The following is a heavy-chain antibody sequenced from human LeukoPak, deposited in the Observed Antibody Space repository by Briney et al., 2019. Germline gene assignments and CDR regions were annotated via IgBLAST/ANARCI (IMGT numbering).Heavy chain of an antibody. V-gene: IGHV3-30*04. CDR3: ARVHGSGSYYSYFDY. D-gene: IGHD3-10*01. Sequence: GGSLRLSCAASGFTFSSYAMHWVRQAPGKGLEWVAVISYDGTNKYYADSVQGRFTISRDDSKNTLYLQMNSLRAEDTAVYYCARVHGSGSYYSYFDYWGQGTLVTVSS. CDR2: ISYDGTNK. J-gene: IGHJ4*02. CDR1: GFTFSSYA.